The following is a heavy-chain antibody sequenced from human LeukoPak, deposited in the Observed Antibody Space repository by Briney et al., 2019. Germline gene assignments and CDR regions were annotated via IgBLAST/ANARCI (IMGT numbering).Heavy chain of an antibody. CDR1: GFTFSHYA. Sequence: GGSLRLSCVVSGFTFSHYAMNWGRHTPGKGLEWVSLIYANGDATYYADSVKGRFIMSRDNSKDTVYLHMHSLRAEDTALYSCARGTPTLDYWGQGTLVTVS. CDR2: IYANGDAT. J-gene: IGHJ4*02. V-gene: IGHV3-23*01. CDR3: ARGTPTLDY.